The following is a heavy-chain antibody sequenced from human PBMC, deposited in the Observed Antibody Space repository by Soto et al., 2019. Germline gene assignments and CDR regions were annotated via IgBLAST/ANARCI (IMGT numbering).Heavy chain of an antibody. V-gene: IGHV1-8*01. CDR1: GYTFTSYD. CDR2: MNPNSGNT. CDR3: ARGGRGQEPTPPHYYYYMDV. Sequence: QVPLVQSGAEVKKPGASVKVSCKASGYTFTSYDINWVRQATGQGLEWMGWMNPNSGNTGYAQKFQGRVTMTRNTAISTAYMELSSLRSEDTAVYYCARGGRGQEPTPPHYYYYMDVWGKGTTVTVSS. J-gene: IGHJ6*03. D-gene: IGHD3-10*01.